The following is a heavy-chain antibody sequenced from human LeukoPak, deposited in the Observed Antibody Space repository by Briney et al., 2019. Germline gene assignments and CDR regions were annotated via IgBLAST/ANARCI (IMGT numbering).Heavy chain of an antibody. CDR3: ARTPISPIYGYVWGSYRSSLFDY. D-gene: IGHD3-16*02. CDR2: INHSGST. J-gene: IGHJ4*02. CDR1: GGSFSGYY. Sequence: KPSETLSLTCAVYGGSFSGYYWSWIPQPPGKGLEWIGEINHSGSTNYNPSLKSRVTISVDTSKNQFSLKLSSVTAADTAVYYCARTPISPIYGYVWGSYRSSLFDYWGQGTLVTVSS. V-gene: IGHV4-34*01.